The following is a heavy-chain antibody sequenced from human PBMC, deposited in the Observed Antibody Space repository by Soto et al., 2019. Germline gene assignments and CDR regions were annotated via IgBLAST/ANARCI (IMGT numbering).Heavy chain of an antibody. V-gene: IGHV3-23*01. Sequence: EVQLLESGGGLVQPGGSLRLSCAASGFTFSNYDMTWVRQAPGKGLEWVSSFGSGGTTYYADSVKGRFTISRDNSKNTLFLQMDSLRADDTAIYYCVKRALGYCSGGTCYGPPWAFDIWGQGTMVIVSS. D-gene: IGHD2-15*01. CDR2: FGSGGTT. J-gene: IGHJ3*02. CDR3: VKRALGYCSGGTCYGPPWAFDI. CDR1: GFTFSNYD.